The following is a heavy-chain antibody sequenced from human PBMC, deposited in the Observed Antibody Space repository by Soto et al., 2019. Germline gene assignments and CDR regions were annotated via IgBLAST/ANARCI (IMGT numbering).Heavy chain of an antibody. CDR1: GGTFNTHA. CDR2: IFPIFGTT. J-gene: IGHJ4*02. CDR3: ARDLEFRDGNISHLDY. V-gene: IGHV1-69*13. D-gene: IGHD3-10*01. Sequence: GASVKVSCKASGGTFNTHAFNWVRQVPGQGLEWVGGIFPIFGTTNHAQKFQGRVAITADESTSTVYMELSSLTSEDTAVYYCARDLEFRDGNISHLDYWGQGTLVTVS.